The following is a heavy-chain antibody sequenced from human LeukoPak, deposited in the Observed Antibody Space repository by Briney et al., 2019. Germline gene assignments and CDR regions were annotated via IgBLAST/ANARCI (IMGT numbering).Heavy chain of an antibody. D-gene: IGHD1-7*01. Sequence: SETLSLTCAVYAGSFSGYYWGWIRQPPGKGLECLVEVNHSVGNNYKPFLKSRVTISVDTSKNQFSLKLSSVTAADTAVYCCARVIRLRTGTTVDYWGQGTLVTVSS. CDR2: VNHSVGN. CDR3: ARVIRLRTGTTVDY. V-gene: IGHV4-34*01. CDR1: AGSFSGYY. J-gene: IGHJ4*02.